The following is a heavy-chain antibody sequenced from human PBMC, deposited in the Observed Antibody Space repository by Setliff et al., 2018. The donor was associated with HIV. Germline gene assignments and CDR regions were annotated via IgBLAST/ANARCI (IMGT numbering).Heavy chain of an antibody. CDR2: LSYHEKDT. CDR1: GFTFSNYG. J-gene: IGHJ4*02. V-gene: IGHV3-30*03. CDR3: ARVTVGPGGNYFDY. Sequence: GGSLRLSCGASGFTFSNYGMQWVRRAPGKGLEGVAILSYHEKDTFYADSVKGRFTISRDNSKNMLYLQMNSLRAEDTALYYCARVTVGPGGNYFDYWGQGTLVTVSS. D-gene: IGHD4-17*01.